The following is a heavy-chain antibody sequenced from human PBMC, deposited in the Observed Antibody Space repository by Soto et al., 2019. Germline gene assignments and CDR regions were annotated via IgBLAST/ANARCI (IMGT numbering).Heavy chain of an antibody. CDR3: AAELGFGKLSVV. CDR1: GDTFKNCV. CDR2: IIPLFGTT. J-gene: IGHJ6*02. Sequence: QVQVVQSGVEVRRPGSSVKVSCKASGDTFKNCVISWVRQAPGQGLEWMGGIIPLFGTTDFAQRFQGRLTITTYASTTTAYMDLSRLRSEDTATYYCAAELGFGKLSVVWGQGTTVIVSS. V-gene: IGHV1-69*01. D-gene: IGHD3-10*01.